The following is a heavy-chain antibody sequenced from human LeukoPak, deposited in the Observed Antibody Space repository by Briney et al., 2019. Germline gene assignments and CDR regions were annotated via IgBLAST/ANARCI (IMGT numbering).Heavy chain of an antibody. CDR3: AKLIVVVVAANLGPFDI. V-gene: IGHV3-7*01. CDR2: IKQDGSEK. CDR1: GFTFSSYW. Sequence: GGSLRLSCAASGFTFSSYWMSWVRQAPGKGLEWVANIKQDGSEKYYVDSVKGRFTISRDNAKNSLYLQMNSLRAEDTAVYYCAKLIVVVVAANLGPFDIWGQGTMVTVSS. J-gene: IGHJ3*02. D-gene: IGHD2-15*01.